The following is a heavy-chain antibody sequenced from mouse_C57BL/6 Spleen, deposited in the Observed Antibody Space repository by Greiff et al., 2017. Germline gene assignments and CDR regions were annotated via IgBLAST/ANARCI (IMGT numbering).Heavy chain of an antibody. V-gene: IGHV1-26*01. Sequence: EVQLQQSGPELVKPGASVKISCKASGYTFTDYYMNWVKQSHGKSLEWIGDINPNNGGTSYNQKFKGKATLTVDKSSSTAYMELRSLTSEDSAVYYCARPGGFDVWGTGTTVTVSS. J-gene: IGHJ1*03. CDR1: GYTFTDYY. CDR2: INPNNGGT. CDR3: ARPGGFDV.